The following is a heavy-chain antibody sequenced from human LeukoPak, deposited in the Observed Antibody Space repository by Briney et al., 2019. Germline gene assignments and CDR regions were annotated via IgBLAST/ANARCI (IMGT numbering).Heavy chain of an antibody. Sequence: GASVEVSCKVSGYTLTELSMHWVRQAPGKGLEWMGGFDPEDGETIYAQKFQGRVTMTEDTSTDTAYMELSSLRSEDTAVYYCATGTYYYDSSGSYYWGQGTLVTVSS. V-gene: IGHV1-24*01. CDR2: FDPEDGET. CDR1: GYTLTELS. D-gene: IGHD3-22*01. CDR3: ATGTYYYDSSGSYY. J-gene: IGHJ4*02.